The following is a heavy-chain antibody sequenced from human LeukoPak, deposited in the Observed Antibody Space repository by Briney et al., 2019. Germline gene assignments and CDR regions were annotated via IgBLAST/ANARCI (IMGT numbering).Heavy chain of an antibody. CDR3: ARANFLYCSSSTCLFDY. J-gene: IGHJ4*02. V-gene: IGHV1-2*02. Sequence: ASVKVSRKASGYTFTDHYMHWLRQAPGQGFEWMGWINPNDGDTNYAQKFQGRVTITRDTSISTAHMEVSRLLSDDTAVYYCARANFLYCSSSTCLFDYWGQGTLVTVSS. CDR2: INPNDGDT. D-gene: IGHD2-2*01. CDR1: GYTFTDHY.